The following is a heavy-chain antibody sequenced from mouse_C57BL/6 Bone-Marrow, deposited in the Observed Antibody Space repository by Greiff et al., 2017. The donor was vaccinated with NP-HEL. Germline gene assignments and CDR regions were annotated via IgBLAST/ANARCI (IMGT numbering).Heavy chain of an antibody. J-gene: IGHJ2*01. Sequence: VQLQQSGAELVRPGASVKLSCTASGFNIKDDYMHWVKQRPEQGLEWIGWIDPENGDTEYASKFQGKATITADTSSNTAYLQLSSLTSEDTGVYYCTTEGCYIDYWGQGTTLTVSS. CDR1: GFNIKDDY. CDR3: TTEGCYIDY. CDR2: IDPENGDT. V-gene: IGHV14-4*01.